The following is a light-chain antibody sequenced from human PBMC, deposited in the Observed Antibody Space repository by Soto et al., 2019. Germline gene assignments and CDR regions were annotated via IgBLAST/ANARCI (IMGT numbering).Light chain of an antibody. CDR1: QSVSSY. V-gene: IGKV3-11*01. J-gene: IGKJ1*01. Sequence: EIVLTQSPATLSLSPGERATLSCRASQSVSSYLAWYQQKPGQAPRLLIYDASNRATGIPTRFSGSGSGTDFTRPISRLEPEDFSVYYCQQRSNWRRTFGQGTKVQI. CDR2: DAS. CDR3: QQRSNWRRT.